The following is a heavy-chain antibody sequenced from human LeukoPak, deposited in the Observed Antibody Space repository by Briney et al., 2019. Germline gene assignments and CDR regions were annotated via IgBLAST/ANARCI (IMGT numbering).Heavy chain of an antibody. CDR1: GDSLNTYY. J-gene: IGHJ5*02. CDR3: ARVVRGVVTSNWFDP. Sequence: SETLSLTCTVSGDSLNTYYWTWVRQTPGKELEWIGFVASSGTSNYNPSLKSRVSISIDTSKNQFSLALTSVTPADTAVYYCARVVRGVVTSNWFDPWGQGTLVSVS. D-gene: IGHD2-21*02. CDR2: VASSGTS. V-gene: IGHV4-59*01.